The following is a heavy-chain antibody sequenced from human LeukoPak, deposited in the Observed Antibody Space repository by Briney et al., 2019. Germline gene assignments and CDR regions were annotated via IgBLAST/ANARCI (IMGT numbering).Heavy chain of an antibody. CDR1: GFTFSSYW. CDR3: AGGRIAVADTDYYYGMDV. J-gene: IGHJ6*02. D-gene: IGHD6-19*01. CDR2: INWNGGST. Sequence: GGSLRLSCAASGFTFSSYWMNWVRQAPGKGLEWVSGINWNGGSTGYADSVKGRFTISRDNGKNSLYLQMNSLRAEDTALYYCAGGRIAVADTDYYYGMDVWGQGTTVIVSS. V-gene: IGHV3-20*04.